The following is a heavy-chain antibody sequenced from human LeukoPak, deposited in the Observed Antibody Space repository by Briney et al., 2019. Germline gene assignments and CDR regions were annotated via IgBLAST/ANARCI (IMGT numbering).Heavy chain of an antibody. CDR2: TTISGVST. CDR1: GLTVSAYA. Sequence: GGSLRLSCAASGLTVSAYAMSWVRQVPGEGLEWVSATTISGVSTYYADSVKGRFTISRDNSENTLFLQMSSLRAEDTAVYYCAKLAGESSGARCSGQYGMGVWGQGTTVTVSS. J-gene: IGHJ6*02. V-gene: IGHV3-23*01. D-gene: IGHD3-22*01. CDR3: AKLAGESSGARCSGQYGMGV.